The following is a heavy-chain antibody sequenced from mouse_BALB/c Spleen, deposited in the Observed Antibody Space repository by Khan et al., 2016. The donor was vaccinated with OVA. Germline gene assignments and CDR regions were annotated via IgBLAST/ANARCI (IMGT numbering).Heavy chain of an antibody. D-gene: IGHD1-1*01. V-gene: IGHV2-3*01. CDR3: AKFTPDYYSMDY. J-gene: IGHJ4*01. CDR1: GFSLSSNG. Sequence: QVQLQQSGPGLVAPSQSLSITCTVSGFSLSSNGVSWVLQPPGKGLEWLGVIWGDGSTNYHSTLKSRLIISKDNSKSQVFLKLNSLQTDDTATYYCAKFTPDYYSMDYWGQGTSVTVSS. CDR2: IWGDGST.